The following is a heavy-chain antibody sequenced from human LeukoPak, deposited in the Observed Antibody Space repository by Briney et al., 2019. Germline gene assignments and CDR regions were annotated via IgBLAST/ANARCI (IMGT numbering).Heavy chain of an antibody. CDR2: IKYDGSAK. CDR1: GFTFSSYW. V-gene: IGHV3-7*01. CDR3: ARVIVLVEGASDHFDY. Sequence: PGGSLRLSCAASGFTFSSYWMTWVRQPPGKGLEWVANIKYDGSAKYYGDSVKGRFTISRDNTKNSLYLQMNSPRAEDTAVYYCARVIVLVEGASDHFDYWGQGTPATVHS. D-gene: IGHD2-2*01. J-gene: IGHJ4*02.